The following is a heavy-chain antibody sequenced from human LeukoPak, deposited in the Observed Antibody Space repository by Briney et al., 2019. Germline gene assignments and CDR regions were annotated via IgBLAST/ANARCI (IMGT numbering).Heavy chain of an antibody. Sequence: GGSLRLSCAASGFTFSSYAMHWVRQAPGNGLEWVAVISYDGSNKYYADSVKGRFTISRDNSKNTLYLQMNSLRAEDTAVYYCARGPQIRIAAAGMDFDYWGQGTLVTVSS. J-gene: IGHJ4*02. CDR1: GFTFSSYA. CDR2: ISYDGSNK. V-gene: IGHV3-30*04. D-gene: IGHD6-13*01. CDR3: ARGPQIRIAAAGMDFDY.